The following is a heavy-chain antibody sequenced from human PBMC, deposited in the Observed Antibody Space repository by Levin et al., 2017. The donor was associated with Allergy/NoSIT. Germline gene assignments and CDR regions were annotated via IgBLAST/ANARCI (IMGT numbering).Heavy chain of an antibody. CDR1: GFMFDEFS. D-gene: IGHD2-15*01. CDR2: IDRAGRNT. Sequence: AGGSLRLSCTASGFMFDEFSIHWVRQPPGKGLEWVSLIDRAGRNTFYADSVKDRFIISRDNNRNTLYLHMSSLTIEATALSFFSKEGRGNRWSTYDSWGQGTLVAVSS. V-gene: IGHV3-43*01. J-gene: IGHJ4*02. CDR3: SKEGRGNRWSTYDS.